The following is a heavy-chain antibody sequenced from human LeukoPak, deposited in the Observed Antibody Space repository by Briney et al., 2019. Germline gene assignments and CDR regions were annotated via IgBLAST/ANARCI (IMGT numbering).Heavy chain of an antibody. CDR2: ISTYNDNT. V-gene: IGHV1-18*01. CDR1: GGTFSSYA. Sequence: ASVKVSCKASGGTFSSYAISWVRQAPGQGLEWMGWISTYNDNTHYAQKFQGRVTMTTDTSTNTAYMELRSLRSDDTAVYYCAREMAVAGSGVIDSWGRGTLVTVSS. CDR3: AREMAVAGSGVIDS. J-gene: IGHJ4*02. D-gene: IGHD6-19*01.